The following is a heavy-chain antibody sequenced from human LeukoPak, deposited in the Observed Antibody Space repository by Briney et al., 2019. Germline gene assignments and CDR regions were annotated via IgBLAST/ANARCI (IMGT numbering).Heavy chain of an antibody. D-gene: IGHD6-13*01. Sequence: KPSETLSLTCTVSGGSISSNNYYWGWIRQPPGKGLEWTGSIYYSGSTYYNPSLKSRVTISVDTSKNQFSLKLNSVTAADTAVYYCARLSYSSRAWFDPWGQGTLVTVSS. V-gene: IGHV4-39*01. CDR1: GGSISSNNYY. CDR2: IYYSGST. J-gene: IGHJ5*02. CDR3: ARLSYSSRAWFDP.